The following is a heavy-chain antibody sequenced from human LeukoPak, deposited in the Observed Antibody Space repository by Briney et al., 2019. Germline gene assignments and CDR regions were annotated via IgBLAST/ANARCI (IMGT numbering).Heavy chain of an antibody. CDR3: ARDTNYPPHAFDI. Sequence: SETLSLTCTVSGGSISSYYWSWIRQPPGKGLEWIGYIYYSGSTNYKPSLKSRVTISVDTSKNQFSLKLSSVTAADTAVYYCARDTNYPPHAFDIWGQGTMVTVSS. J-gene: IGHJ3*02. V-gene: IGHV4-59*12. CDR2: IYYSGST. D-gene: IGHD3-10*01. CDR1: GGSISSYY.